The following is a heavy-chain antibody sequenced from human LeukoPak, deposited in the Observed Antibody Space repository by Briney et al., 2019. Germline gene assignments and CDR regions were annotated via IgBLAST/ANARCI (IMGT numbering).Heavy chain of an antibody. J-gene: IGHJ4*02. CDR3: ASTSRGGSYQYYFDY. D-gene: IGHD1-26*01. V-gene: IGHV1-18*01. Sequence: ASVKVSCKASGYTFTSYGISWVRQAPGQGLEWMGWISAYNGNTNYAQKLQGRVTMTTDTSTSTAYMELRSLRSDDTAVYYCASTSRGGSYQYYFDYWGQGTLVTVSS. CDR1: GYTFTSYG. CDR2: ISAYNGNT.